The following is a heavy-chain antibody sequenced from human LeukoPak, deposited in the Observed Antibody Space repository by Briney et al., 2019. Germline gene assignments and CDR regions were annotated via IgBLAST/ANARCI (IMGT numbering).Heavy chain of an antibody. D-gene: IGHD3-3*01. V-gene: IGHV3-9*01. CDR2: ISWNSGSI. J-gene: IGHJ4*02. CDR1: GFTFDDYA. Sequence: GGSLRLSCAASGFTFDDYAMHWVRQAPGKGLEWVSGISWNSGSIGYADSVKGRFTISRDNAKNSLYLHMNSLRAEDTAVYYCVAGVALDYWGQGALVTVSS. CDR3: VAGVALDY.